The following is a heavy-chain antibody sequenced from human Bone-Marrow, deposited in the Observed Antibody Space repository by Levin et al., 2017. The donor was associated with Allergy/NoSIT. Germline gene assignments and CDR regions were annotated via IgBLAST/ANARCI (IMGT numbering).Heavy chain of an antibody. CDR2: IGSLGNTI. Sequence: GESLKISCAASGFTFSDYYMSWIRQAPGKGLEWVAFIGSLGNTINYAESVRGRFTVSRDNAKNSLYLQMHGLRADDTAVYYCARDWGSGVPSPSGDYYYGLDVWGQGATVTVSS. V-gene: IGHV3-11*01. D-gene: IGHD2-2*01. CDR1: GFTFSDYY. J-gene: IGHJ6*02. CDR3: ARDWGSGVPSPSGDYYYGLDV.